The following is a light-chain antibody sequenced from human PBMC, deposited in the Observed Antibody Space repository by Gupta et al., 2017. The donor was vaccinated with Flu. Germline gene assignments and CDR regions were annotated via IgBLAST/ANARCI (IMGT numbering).Light chain of an antibody. J-gene: IGLJ3*02. CDR3: HVEDKSGNKWV. Sequence: SYVLTQPPSVSVAPGQTASITCAGNNLKTKSVHLYRQKPGQAPVLLVYDDRGRRSGIPERVSGSNSGGTATITTTRVEAGEEADYYCHVEDKSGNKWVFGGGTRLTVL. V-gene: IGLV3-21*02. CDR2: DDR. CDR1: NLKTKS.